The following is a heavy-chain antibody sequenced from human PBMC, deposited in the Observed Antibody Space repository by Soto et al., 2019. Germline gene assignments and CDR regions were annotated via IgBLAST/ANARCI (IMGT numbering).Heavy chain of an antibody. CDR1: GFSLSTSGLC. V-gene: IGHV2-70*11. CDR3: ARTTMVRGIYYFDY. J-gene: IGHJ4*02. CDR2: IDWDDAK. Sequence: SGPTLVNPTQTLTLTCTFSGFSLSTSGLCVSWIRQPPGKALEWLARIDWDDAKYYNTSLKTRLSISKDTSKNQVVLTMTNMDPADTATYYCARTTMVRGIYYFDYWGQGTLVTVSS. D-gene: IGHD3-10*01.